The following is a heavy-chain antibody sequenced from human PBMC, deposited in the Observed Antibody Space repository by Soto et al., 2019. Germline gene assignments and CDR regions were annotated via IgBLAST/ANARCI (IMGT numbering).Heavy chain of an antibody. D-gene: IGHD2-2*01. Sequence: GESLKISCKGSGYSFTSYWIGWVRQMPGKGLEWMGIIYPGDSDTRYSPSFQGQVTISADKSISTAYLQWSSLKASDTAMYYGARGGTWDIVVVPAAMDVWGKGTTVTVSS. V-gene: IGHV5-51*01. CDR3: ARGGTWDIVVVPAAMDV. CDR1: GYSFTSYW. J-gene: IGHJ6*04. CDR2: IYPGDSDT.